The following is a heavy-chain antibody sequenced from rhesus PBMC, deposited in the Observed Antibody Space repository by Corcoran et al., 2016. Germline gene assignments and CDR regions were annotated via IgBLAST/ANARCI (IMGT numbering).Heavy chain of an antibody. CDR3: ARTRYYGSSYYFDY. J-gene: IGHJ4*01. CDR1: GFSLSPSGMR. D-gene: IGHD4-29*01. Sequence: QVTLKESGPALLKPTQTLTLTCTFSGFSLSPSGMRVSWIRQPPGKALEWLTRIDWDDDKYYSTSLKSRLTISKDTSKNQVVLTMTNMDPVDTATYYCARTRYYGSSYYFDYWGQGVLVTVSS. CDR2: IDWDDDK. V-gene: IGHV2S2*01.